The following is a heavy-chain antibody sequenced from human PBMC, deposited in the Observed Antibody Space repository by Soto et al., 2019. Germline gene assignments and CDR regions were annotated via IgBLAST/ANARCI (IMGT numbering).Heavy chain of an antibody. CDR2: IYYSGST. CDR1: GGSISTYY. V-gene: IGHV4-59*01. D-gene: IGHD6-19*01. CDR3: ASERSSGWDQGYGMDV. Sequence: EPLSLTCTVSGGSISTYYWSWIRQPPGKGLEWIGYIYYSGSTSYNPSLKSRVTISVDTSKNQFSLKLRSVTAADTAVYYCASERSSGWDQGYGMDVWGQGTTVTVSS. J-gene: IGHJ6*02.